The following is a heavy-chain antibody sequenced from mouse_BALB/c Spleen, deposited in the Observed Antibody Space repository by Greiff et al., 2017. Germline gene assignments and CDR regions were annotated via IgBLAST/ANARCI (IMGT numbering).Heavy chain of an antibody. J-gene: IGHJ2*01. CDR2: IDPETGGT. D-gene: IGHD2-4*01. V-gene: IGHV1-15*01. Sequence: QVQLQQSGAELVRPGASVTLSCKASGYTFTDYEMHWVKQTPVHGLEWIGAIDPETGGTAYNQKFKGKATLTADKSSSTAYMQLSSLTSEDSAVYYCARRGYDYAYYFDYWGQGTTLTVSS. CDR3: ARRGYDYAYYFDY. CDR1: GYTFTDYE.